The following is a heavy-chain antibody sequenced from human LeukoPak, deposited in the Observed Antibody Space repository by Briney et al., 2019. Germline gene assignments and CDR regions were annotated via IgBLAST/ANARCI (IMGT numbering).Heavy chain of an antibody. CDR2: ISSSGGST. CDR3: ARGGYSSSWSNWFDP. V-gene: IGHV3-64*04. Sequence: GGSLRLSCSASGFTFSTYAMHWVRQAPGKGLEYFSAISSSGGSTYYADSVKGRFTISRDNSKNTLYLQMNSLRAEDTAVYYCARGGYSSSWSNWFDPWGQGTLVTVSS. J-gene: IGHJ5*02. D-gene: IGHD6-13*01. CDR1: GFTFSTYA.